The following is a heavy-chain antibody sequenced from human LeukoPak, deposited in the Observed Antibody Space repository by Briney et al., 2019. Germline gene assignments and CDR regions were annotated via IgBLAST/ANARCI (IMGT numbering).Heavy chain of an antibody. V-gene: IGHV4-59*01. CDR3: ARDRERSDYYYYMDV. Sequence: SETLSLTCAVYGGSFSGYYWSWIRQPPGKGLEWIGYIYYSGSTNYNPSLKSRVTISVDTSKNQFSLKLSSVTAADTAVYYCARDRERSDYYYYMDVWGKGTTVTVSS. CDR1: GGSFSGYY. J-gene: IGHJ6*03. CDR2: IYYSGST.